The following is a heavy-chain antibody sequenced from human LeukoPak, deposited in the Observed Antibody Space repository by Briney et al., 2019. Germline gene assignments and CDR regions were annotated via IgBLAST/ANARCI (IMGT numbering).Heavy chain of an antibody. CDR1: GFTFSSYS. V-gene: IGHV3-21*01. D-gene: IGHD2-15*01. J-gene: IGHJ4*02. CDR3: ASYCLSGGSCYSAGHGYY. CDR2: ISSSSSYI. Sequence: GGPLRLSCAASGFTFSSYSMNWVRQAPGKGLEWVSSISSSSSYIYYADSVKGRFTISRDNAKNSLYLQMNSLRAEDTAVYYCASYCLSGGSCYSAGHGYYWGQGTLVTVSS.